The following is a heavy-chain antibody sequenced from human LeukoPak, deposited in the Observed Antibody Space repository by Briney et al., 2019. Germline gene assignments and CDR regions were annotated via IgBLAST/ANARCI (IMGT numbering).Heavy chain of an antibody. J-gene: IGHJ4*02. CDR2: MNPNSGNT. CDR1: GGTFSSYA. V-gene: IGHV1-8*02. CDR3: ARIDEGATDEDDY. D-gene: IGHD1-26*01. Sequence: ASVKVSCKASGGTFSSYAINWVRQATGQGLEWMGWMNPNSGNTGYAQKFQGRVTMTRNTSISTAYMELSSLRSEDTAVYYCARIDEGATDEDDYWGQGTLVTVSS.